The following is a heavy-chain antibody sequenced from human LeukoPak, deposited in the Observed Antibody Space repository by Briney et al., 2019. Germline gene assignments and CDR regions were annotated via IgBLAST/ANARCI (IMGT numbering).Heavy chain of an antibody. CDR1: KFTFSHYG. V-gene: IGHV3-30*18. D-gene: IGHD3-3*01. J-gene: IGHJ4*02. CDR3: VKEYHSRGFGAYFDY. Sequence: GGSLRLSCTASKFTFSHYGMQWVRQATVKGLGWVAVISSDGSIKVYADSVKGRFTLSRDNSINTVDLQMNSLRAEDTAVYYCVKEYHSRGFGAYFDYWGQGTLVTVSS. CDR2: ISSDGSIK.